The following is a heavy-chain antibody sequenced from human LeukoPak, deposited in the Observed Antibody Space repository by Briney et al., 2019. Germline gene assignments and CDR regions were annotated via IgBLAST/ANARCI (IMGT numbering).Heavy chain of an antibody. Sequence: ASVKVSCKASGYTFTGYYMHWVRQAPGQGLEWMGWINPNSGGTNYAQKFQGRVTMTRDTSISTAYMELSRLRSDDTAVYYCARTKDCSGGSYYFGGLDYWGQGTLVTVSS. D-gene: IGHD2-15*01. CDR1: GYTFTGYY. V-gene: IGHV1-2*02. CDR2: INPNSGGT. J-gene: IGHJ4*02. CDR3: ARTKDCSGGSYYFGGLDY.